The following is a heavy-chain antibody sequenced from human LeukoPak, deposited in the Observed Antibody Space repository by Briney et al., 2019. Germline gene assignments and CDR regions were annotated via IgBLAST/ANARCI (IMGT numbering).Heavy chain of an antibody. CDR2: INHSGST. J-gene: IGHJ3*02. CDR3: ARGRAFYI. V-gene: IGHV4-34*01. CDR1: GGSFSGYY. Sequence: SETLSLTCAVYGGSFSGYYWSWIRQPPGKGLEWIGEINHSGSTNYNPSLKSRVTISVDTSKNQFSLKLRSVTAADTAVYYCARGRAFYIWGQGTIFTVSS.